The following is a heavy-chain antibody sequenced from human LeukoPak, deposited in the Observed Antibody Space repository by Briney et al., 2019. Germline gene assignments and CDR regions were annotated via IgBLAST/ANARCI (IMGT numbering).Heavy chain of an antibody. CDR2: IYTSGST. V-gene: IGHV4-4*07. Sequence: SETLSLTCTVSGGSISSYYWSWIRQPARKGLEWIGRIYTSGSTNYNPSLKSRVTISVDTSKNQFSLKLSSVTAADAAVYYCARGGYYGSGSYNYWGQGTLVTVSS. D-gene: IGHD3-10*01. CDR1: GGSISSYY. CDR3: ARGGYYGSGSYNY. J-gene: IGHJ4*02.